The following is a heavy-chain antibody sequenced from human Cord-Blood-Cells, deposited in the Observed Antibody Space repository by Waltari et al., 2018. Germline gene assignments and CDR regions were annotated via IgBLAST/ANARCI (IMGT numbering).Heavy chain of an antibody. CDR1: GGSISSGDYY. Sequence: QVQLQESGPGLVKPSQTLSLTCPVSGGSISSGDYYRSWTRQPPGKGLELIGSIYYSGSTDYNPSLKSRVTISVDTSKNQFSLKLSSVTAADTAVYYCARETAEFGDYVGWFDPWGQGTLVTVSS. D-gene: IGHD4-17*01. V-gene: IGHV4-30-4*08. J-gene: IGHJ5*02. CDR2: IYYSGST. CDR3: ARETAEFGDYVGWFDP.